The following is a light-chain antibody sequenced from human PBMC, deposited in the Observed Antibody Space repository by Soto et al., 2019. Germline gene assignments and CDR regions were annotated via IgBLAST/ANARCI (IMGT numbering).Light chain of an antibody. CDR2: ATS. CDR1: QSVGNN. Sequence: EIVVTQSPATLSVSPGERATLSCRASQSVGNNFAWYQQKPGQAPRLLIFATSTRATGVPARFSGSGSGTEFTINISGLQSEDFAVYYCQQYGDWPLTFGGGAKVEIE. CDR3: QQYGDWPLT. J-gene: IGKJ4*01. V-gene: IGKV3-15*01.